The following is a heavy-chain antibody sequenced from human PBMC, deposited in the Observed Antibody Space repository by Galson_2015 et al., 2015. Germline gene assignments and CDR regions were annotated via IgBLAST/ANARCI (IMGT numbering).Heavy chain of an antibody. CDR2: IIPIFGTA. CDR1: GGTFSSYA. CDR3: ARDKVDYGDYPHGMGV. J-gene: IGHJ6*02. Sequence: SVKVSCKASGGTFSSYAISWVRQAPGQGLEWMGGIIPIFGTANYAQKFQGRVTITADESTSTAYMELSSLRSEDTAVYYCARDKVDYGDYPHGMGVWGQGTTVTVSS. D-gene: IGHD4-17*01. V-gene: IGHV1-69*13.